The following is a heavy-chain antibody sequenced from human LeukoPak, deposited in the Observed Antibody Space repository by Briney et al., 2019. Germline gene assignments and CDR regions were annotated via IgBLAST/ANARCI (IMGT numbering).Heavy chain of an antibody. Sequence: GGSLRLSCSASGFTFSSYAMHWVRQAPGKGLEYVSAISSIGGSTYYADSVKGRFTISRDNSKNTLYLQMSTLRAEDTAVYYCVKENSENYYGGGDYWGQGTLVTVSS. CDR1: GFTFSSYA. D-gene: IGHD1-26*01. CDR2: ISSIGGST. J-gene: IGHJ4*02. V-gene: IGHV3-64D*06. CDR3: VKENSENYYGGGDY.